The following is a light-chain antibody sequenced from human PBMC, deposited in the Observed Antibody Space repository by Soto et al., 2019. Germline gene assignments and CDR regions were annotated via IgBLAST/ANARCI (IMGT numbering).Light chain of an antibody. J-gene: IGLJ3*02. V-gene: IGLV1-51*01. CDR3: GTWDSSLSAVPGV. CDR2: GNN. CDR1: SSNIVNNY. Sequence: QSVLPQPPSVSAAPGQKVTISCSGSSSNIVNNYVSWYQQLPGTAPKLLIYGNNNRPSGIPDRFSGSKSGTSATLGITGLQTGDEADYYCGTWDSSLSAVPGVFGGGTKLTVL.